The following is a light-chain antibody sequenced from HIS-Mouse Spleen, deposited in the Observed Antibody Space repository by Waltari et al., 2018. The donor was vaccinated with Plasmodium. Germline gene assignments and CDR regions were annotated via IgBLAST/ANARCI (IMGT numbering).Light chain of an antibody. CDR2: KAS. Sequence: FQMTHPHSTLAPSVGTRVPITCRASQRISSRLAWYQQKPGKAPKLLIYKASSLESGVPSRFSGSGSGTEFTLTISSLQPDDFATYYCQQYNSYSWTFGQGTKVEIK. CDR1: QRISSR. CDR3: QQYNSYSWT. J-gene: IGKJ1*01. V-gene: IGKV1-5*03.